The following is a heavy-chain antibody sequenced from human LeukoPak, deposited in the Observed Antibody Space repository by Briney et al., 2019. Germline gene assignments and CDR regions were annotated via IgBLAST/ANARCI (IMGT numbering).Heavy chain of an antibody. D-gene: IGHD3-10*01. CDR3: AREKGRGVISPYYDC. J-gene: IGHJ4*02. V-gene: IGHV3-53*01. CDR1: GLTVRNNY. CDR2: IYSDGST. Sequence: GGSLRLSCAASGLTVRNNYMSWVRQSPGKGLEWVSVIYSDGSTYYEASVKGRFTISRDTSKNTLSLQMSSLRVEDTAVYFCAREKGRGVISPYYDCWGQGTLVTVSS.